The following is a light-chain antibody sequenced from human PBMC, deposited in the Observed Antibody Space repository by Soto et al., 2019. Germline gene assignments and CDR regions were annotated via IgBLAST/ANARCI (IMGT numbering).Light chain of an antibody. Sequence: DIVMTQSPATLSVSPGERATLSCRASQSVSSNLAWYQQTPAQAPRLLIYGASTRATGIPARFSGSGSGTEFTLTISSLQSEDFAVYYCQQYNNWPRTFGQGTKVDIK. CDR2: GAS. CDR1: QSVSSN. V-gene: IGKV3-15*01. J-gene: IGKJ1*01. CDR3: QQYNNWPRT.